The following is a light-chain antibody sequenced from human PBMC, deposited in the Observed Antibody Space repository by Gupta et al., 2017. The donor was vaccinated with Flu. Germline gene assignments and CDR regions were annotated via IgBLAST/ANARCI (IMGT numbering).Light chain of an antibody. CDR3: QQLWT. Sequence: DIQMTQSPSTLSASVGDRVTITCRASQSISSWLAWYQQKPGKAPKLLIYKASSLESGVPSRFSGSGSGTEVTLTISSLQPDDFATYYCQQLWTFGQGTKVEIK. J-gene: IGKJ1*01. CDR2: KAS. CDR1: QSISSW. V-gene: IGKV1-5*03.